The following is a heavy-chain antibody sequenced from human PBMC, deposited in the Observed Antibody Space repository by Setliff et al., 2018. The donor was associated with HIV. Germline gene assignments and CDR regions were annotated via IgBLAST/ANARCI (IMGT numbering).Heavy chain of an antibody. CDR3: ARELVITTVYYYYGMDV. J-gene: IGHJ6*02. D-gene: IGHD3-22*01. V-gene: IGHV4-39*07. CDR1: GGSISSSSYY. Sequence: SETLSLTCTVSGGSISSSSYYWGWIRQPPGKGLEWIGSIYYSGSTYYNPSLKSRVTISVGTSKNQFSLKLSSVTAADTAVYYCARELVITTVYYYYGMDVWGQGTTVTVSS. CDR2: IYYSGST.